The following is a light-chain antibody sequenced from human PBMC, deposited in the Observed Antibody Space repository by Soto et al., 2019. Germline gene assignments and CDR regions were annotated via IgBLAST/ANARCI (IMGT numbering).Light chain of an antibody. CDR3: QQYYNTPLT. CDR2: WAS. V-gene: IGKV4-1*01. CDR1: QSVLYSSNNKNY. Sequence: EIVVTQSPDSPAVSLGERATINCKSRQSVLYSSNNKNYLAWCQQKQRQPPKLLINWASTRESGVPDRFSGSGSGTDLTITISSLQAEDVEVYYCQQYYNTPLTFGGGTKVDIK. J-gene: IGKJ4*01.